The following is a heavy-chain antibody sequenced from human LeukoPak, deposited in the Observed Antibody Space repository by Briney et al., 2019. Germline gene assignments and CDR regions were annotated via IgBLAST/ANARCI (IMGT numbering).Heavy chain of an antibody. D-gene: IGHD2-21*01. V-gene: IGHV1-69*13. J-gene: IGHJ5*02. CDR3: ARDSGYSPDNFDP. CDR1: GGTFSSYA. Sequence: SVKVSCKASGGTFSSYAISWVRQAPGQGLEWMGGIIPIFGTANYAQKFQGRVTITADESTSTAYMELRSVRSDDTAVYYCARDSGYSPDNFDPWGHGTLVTVSS. CDR2: IIPIFGTA.